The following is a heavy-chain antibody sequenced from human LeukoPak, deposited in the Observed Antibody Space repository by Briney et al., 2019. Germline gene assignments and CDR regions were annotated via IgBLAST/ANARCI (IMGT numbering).Heavy chain of an antibody. Sequence: GGSLRLSCAASGFTFSSYGMTWVRQAPGKGLEWVSTISVNGSSTYYADSVRGRFTISRDNSKNTLYLQMNSLRAEDTAVYYCAKGQDYYDSSGHYEADAFDIWGQGTMVTVSS. V-gene: IGHV3-23*01. D-gene: IGHD3-22*01. CDR2: ISVNGSST. CDR1: GFTFSSYG. CDR3: AKGQDYYDSSGHYEADAFDI. J-gene: IGHJ3*02.